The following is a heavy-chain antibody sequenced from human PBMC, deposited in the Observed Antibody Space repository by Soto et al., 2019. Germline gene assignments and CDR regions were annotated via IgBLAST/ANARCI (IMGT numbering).Heavy chain of an antibody. CDR3: ATVIPATRYFAY. Sequence: PSETLSLTCTVSGGSIGNGDYSWSWLRQPPGKGLEWIGYIYHSGTTYYNPSLTSRVTISVDGSNNQFSLKLTSMTAADTAVYYCATVIPATRYFAYWGQGILVTVSS. V-gene: IGHV4-30-2*01. J-gene: IGHJ4*02. CDR2: IYHSGTT. CDR1: GGSIGNGDYS. D-gene: IGHD2-15*01.